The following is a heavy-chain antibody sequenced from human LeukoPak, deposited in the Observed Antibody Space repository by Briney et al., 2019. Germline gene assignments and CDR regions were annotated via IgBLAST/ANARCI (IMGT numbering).Heavy chain of an antibody. J-gene: IGHJ6*03. CDR2: ISGSGGST. D-gene: IGHD4-11*01. CDR3: ANKSRPGYSNGPREYYYYMDV. Sequence: GVSLTLSCAASGFTFSSYDMSWVRQAPGKGLEWVSAISGSGGSTFYADSVRGRFTISRSNSKNTLYLQMQSTRDEDVAVYDCANKSRPGYSNGPREYYYYMDVWGKGTTVTVSS. V-gene: IGHV3-23*01. CDR1: GFTFSSYD.